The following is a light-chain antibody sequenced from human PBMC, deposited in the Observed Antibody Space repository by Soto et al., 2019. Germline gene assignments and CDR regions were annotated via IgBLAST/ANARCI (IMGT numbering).Light chain of an antibody. CDR1: QSITIW. Sequence: DIQMTQSPSTLSASVGDRVTITCRASQSITIWLAWYQQKPGKAPKLLIFDASSLESGVPSRFSGSGSGTEFTLTLSSLKPNDFATYYCKYNISYPWPFGKGPKVEIK. CDR2: DAS. J-gene: IGKJ1*01. CDR3: KYNISYPWP. V-gene: IGKV1-5*01.